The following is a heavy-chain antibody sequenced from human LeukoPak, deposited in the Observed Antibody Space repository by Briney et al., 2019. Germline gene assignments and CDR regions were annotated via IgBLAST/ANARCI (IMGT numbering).Heavy chain of an antibody. Sequence: ESGGSLRLSCAASGFTFSNYWMHWVRQAPGKGLVWVSRINSDGSATTYADSVKGRFTISRDNAQNTLFLQMNSLRAEDTAVYYCARVDRGHFEWLAIPPPFHYWGQGTLVTVSS. V-gene: IGHV3-74*01. CDR3: ARVDRGHFEWLAIPPPFHY. J-gene: IGHJ4*02. CDR1: GFTFSNYW. D-gene: IGHD3-9*01. CDR2: INSDGSAT.